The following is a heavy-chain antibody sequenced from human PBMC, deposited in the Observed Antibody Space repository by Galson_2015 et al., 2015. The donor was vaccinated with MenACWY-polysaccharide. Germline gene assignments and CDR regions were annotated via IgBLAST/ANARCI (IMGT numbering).Heavy chain of an antibody. CDR2: VKPSGGHP. D-gene: IGHD2-8*01. CDR3: ARAAYCTHYCYYYCMDV. V-gene: IGHV1-46*01. CDR1: GYTFTNYY. J-gene: IGHJ6*03. Sequence: SVKVSCKASGYTFTNYYIHWVRQAPGLGLEWMGVVKPSGGHPIQEQKFQGRVTMTSDTSTSTVYMEVRSLGSDDTAIYYCARAAYCTHYCYYYCMDVWGKGTTVTVSS.